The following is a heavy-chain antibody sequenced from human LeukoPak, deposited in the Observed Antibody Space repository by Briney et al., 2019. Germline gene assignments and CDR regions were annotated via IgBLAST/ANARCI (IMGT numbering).Heavy chain of an antibody. Sequence: GASVKVSCRASGGSFSTYRISWVRQAPGQGLEWMGRIIPMVGIGNHAQKFQGRVTITADKSTSTAYMELSGLRPEDSAVYYCAFPSGDYGDYLDLWGRGTLVTVSS. V-gene: IGHV1-69*02. CDR2: IIPMVGIG. J-gene: IGHJ2*01. D-gene: IGHD4-17*01. CDR3: AFPSGDYGDYLDL. CDR1: GGSFSTYR.